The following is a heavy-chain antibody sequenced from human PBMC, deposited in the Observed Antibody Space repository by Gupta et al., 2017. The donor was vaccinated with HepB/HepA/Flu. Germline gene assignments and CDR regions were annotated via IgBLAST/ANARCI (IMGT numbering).Heavy chain of an antibody. CDR3: ARDLGTVGLGVEFDY. CDR1: GVPVRSYY. Sequence: QVQLQESGPGLVTPSETLSLTCTVSGVPVRSYYWSWIRQPPGEGLEWIGYIFYSGSTKYNPSLKSRVTISVDTSKNQVSLKMNSGTAADTAVYYCARDLGTVGLGVEFDYWGQGTLVTVSP. V-gene: IGHV4-59*02. CDR2: IFYSGST. J-gene: IGHJ4*02. D-gene: IGHD1-26*01.